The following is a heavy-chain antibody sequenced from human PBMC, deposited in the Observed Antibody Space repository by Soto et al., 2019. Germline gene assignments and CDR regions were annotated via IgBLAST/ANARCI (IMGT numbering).Heavy chain of an antibody. CDR3: AREGTKNHYYYYYMDV. Sequence: ASVKVSCKASGYTFTSYDIYCVRQATGQGLEWMGWMNPNSGNTGYAQKFQGRVTMTRNTSISTAYMELSSLRSEDTAVYYCAREGTKNHYYYYYMDVWGKGTTVTVSS. CDR1: GYTFTSYD. V-gene: IGHV1-8*01. J-gene: IGHJ6*03. CDR2: MNPNSGNT.